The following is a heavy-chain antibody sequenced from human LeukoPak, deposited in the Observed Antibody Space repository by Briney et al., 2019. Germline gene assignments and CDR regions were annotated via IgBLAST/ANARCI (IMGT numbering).Heavy chain of an antibody. CDR3: ARLTVRGYYDSSGYPSDAFDI. CDR1: GYIFTSCS. J-gene: IGHJ3*02. CDR2: IYPGDSDT. V-gene: IGHV5-51*01. Sequence: GESLKISCKGSGYIFTSCSIGWVRQMPGKGLEWMGIIYPGDSDTRYSPSFQGQVTISADKSISTAYLQWSSLKASDTAMYYCARLTVRGYYDSSGYPSDAFDIWGQGTLVTVSS. D-gene: IGHD3-22*01.